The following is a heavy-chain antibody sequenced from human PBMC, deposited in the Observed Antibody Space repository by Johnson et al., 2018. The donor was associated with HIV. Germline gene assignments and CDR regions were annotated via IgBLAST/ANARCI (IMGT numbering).Heavy chain of an antibody. Sequence: VLLLESGGGLVQPGGSLRLSCAASGFNFSTHAMSWVRQAPGKGLEWVSGISGSGGSTYYADSVKGRFTISRDNSKNTLYLQMNSLRAEDTALYYCARAPRWSQTFDLWGQGTMVTVSS. J-gene: IGHJ3*01. V-gene: IGHV3-23*01. CDR2: ISGSGGST. CDR3: ARAPRWSQTFDL. D-gene: IGHD2-15*01. CDR1: GFNFSTHA.